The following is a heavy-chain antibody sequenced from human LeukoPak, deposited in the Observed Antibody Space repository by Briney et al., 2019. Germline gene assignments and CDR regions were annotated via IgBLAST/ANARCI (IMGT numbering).Heavy chain of an antibody. CDR1: GFTFSSYS. D-gene: IGHD3-22*01. J-gene: IGHJ6*02. CDR3: ARADSLYYYYGMDV. CDR2: ISSSSSYI. Sequence: GGSLRLSCAASGFTFSSYSMNWVRQAPGKGLEWVSSISSSSSYIYYADSVKGRFTISRDNAKSSLYLQMNSLRAEDTAVYYCARADSLYYYYGMDVWGQGTTVTVSS. V-gene: IGHV3-21*01.